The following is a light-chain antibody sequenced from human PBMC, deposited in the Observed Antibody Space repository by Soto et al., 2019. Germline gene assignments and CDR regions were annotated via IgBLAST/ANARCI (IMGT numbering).Light chain of an antibody. CDR3: QHYNTYPWT. V-gene: IGKV3-20*01. J-gene: IGKJ1*01. CDR2: GAS. CDR1: QSVNNNF. Sequence: EIVLTQSPGTLSLSPGERVTLSCRASQSVNNNFLAWYQQKPGQAPRLLIYGASSRATGIPDRFSGSGSGTDFTLIISRLEPEDFATYYCQHYNTYPWTFGQGTKVEMK.